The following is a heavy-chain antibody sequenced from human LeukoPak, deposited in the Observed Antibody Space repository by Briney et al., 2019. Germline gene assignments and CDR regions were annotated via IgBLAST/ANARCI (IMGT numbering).Heavy chain of an antibody. CDR2: ISYDGSNK. D-gene: IGHD4-17*01. J-gene: IGHJ4*02. CDR3: ARGALDYGDYLDY. Sequence: GRSLRLSCAASGFTFSSYAMHWVRQAPGKGLEWVAVISYDGSNKYYADSVKGRFTISRDNSKNTLYLQMNSLRAEDTAVYYCARGALDYGDYLDYWGQGTLVTVSS. V-gene: IGHV3-30-3*01. CDR1: GFTFSSYA.